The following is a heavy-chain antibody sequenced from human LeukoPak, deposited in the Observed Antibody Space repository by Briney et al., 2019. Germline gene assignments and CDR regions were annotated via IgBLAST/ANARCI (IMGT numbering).Heavy chain of an antibody. CDR2: ISWNSGSI. CDR1: GFTFDDYA. Sequence: GGSLRLSCAASGFTFDDYAMHWVRQAPGKGLEWVSGISWNSGSIGYADSVKGRFTISRDNAKNSLYLQMNSLRAEDTALYYCARVDTAMGQAYYYGMDVWGQGTTVTVSS. CDR3: ARVDTAMGQAYYYGMDV. V-gene: IGHV3-9*01. D-gene: IGHD5-18*01. J-gene: IGHJ6*02.